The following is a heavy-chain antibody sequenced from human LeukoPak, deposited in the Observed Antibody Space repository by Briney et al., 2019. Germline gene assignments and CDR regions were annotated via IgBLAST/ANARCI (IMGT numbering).Heavy chain of an antibody. D-gene: IGHD5-24*01. V-gene: IGHV4-38-2*02. CDR2: IFHTGST. CDR3: ARDRKDGYNP. Sequence: PSETLSLTCTVSGDSISSGNYWGWIRQPPGKGLEWIGSIFHTGSTYFNLSLKSRVTISVDTSKNQFSLRLSSVTAADTAVYYCARDRKDGYNPWGQGILVTVSS. CDR1: GDSISSGNY. J-gene: IGHJ5*02.